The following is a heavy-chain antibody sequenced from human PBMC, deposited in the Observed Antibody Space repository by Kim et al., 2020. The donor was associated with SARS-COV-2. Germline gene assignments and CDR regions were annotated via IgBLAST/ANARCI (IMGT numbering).Heavy chain of an antibody. V-gene: IGHV1-69*13. Sequence: SVKVSCKASGGTFSSYAISWVRQAPGQGLEWMGGIIPIFGTANYAQKFQGRVTITADESTSTAYMELSSLRSEDTAVYYCARDLGADYDISIYPRFDPWGQGTLVTVSS. CDR1: GGTFSSYA. D-gene: IGHD3-9*01. J-gene: IGHJ5*02. CDR2: IIPIFGTA. CDR3: ARDLGADYDISIYPRFDP.